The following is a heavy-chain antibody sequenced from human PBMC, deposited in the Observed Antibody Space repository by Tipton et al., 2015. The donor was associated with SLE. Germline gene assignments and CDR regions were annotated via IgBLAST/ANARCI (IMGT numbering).Heavy chain of an antibody. CDR2: VYYTGNT. CDR3: ARDEYRYDTTGYHLLGHFDF. CDR1: GDSISSSSYY. J-gene: IGHJ4*02. V-gene: IGHV4-39*07. D-gene: IGHD3-22*01. Sequence: TLSLTCIVSGDSISSSSYYWGWIRQPPGKGLEWVATVYYTGNTFYNPSLKSRVTISVDTSKNQFSLNLSSVTAADTAVYYCARDEYRYDTTGYHLLGHFDFWGQGTLVTVSS.